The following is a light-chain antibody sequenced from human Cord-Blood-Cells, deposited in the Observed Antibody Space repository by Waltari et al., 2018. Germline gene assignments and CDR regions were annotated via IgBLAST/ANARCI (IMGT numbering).Light chain of an antibody. J-gene: IGKJ1*01. Sequence: SCRASQSVSSSYLAWYQQKTGQAPRLRIYGASSRATGIPDRFSGSGSGTDFTLTISRLEPEDFAVYYCQQYGSSPWTFGQGTKVEIK. CDR3: QQYGSSPWT. CDR1: QSVSSSY. CDR2: GAS. V-gene: IGKV3-20*01.